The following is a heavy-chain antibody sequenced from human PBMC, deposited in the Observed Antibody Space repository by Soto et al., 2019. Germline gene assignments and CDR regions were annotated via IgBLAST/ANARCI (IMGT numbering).Heavy chain of an antibody. CDR1: GFTFSSYS. J-gene: IGHJ4*02. V-gene: IGHV3-21*01. Sequence: SLRLSCAASGFTFSSYSMNWVHQAPGKGLEWVSSISSSSSYIYYADSVKGRFTISRDNAKNSLYLQMNSLRAEDTAVYYCARGLRVVPAAKFDYWGQGTLVTVSS. D-gene: IGHD2-2*01. CDR2: ISSSSSYI. CDR3: ARGLRVVPAAKFDY.